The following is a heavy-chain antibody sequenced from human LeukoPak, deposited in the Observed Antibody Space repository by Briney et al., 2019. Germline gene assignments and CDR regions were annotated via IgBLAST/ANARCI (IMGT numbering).Heavy chain of an antibody. CDR1: GGSISSGY. D-gene: IGHD3-10*01. CDR3: ARGGYYGSGNDFRFDP. Sequence: SETLSLTCTVSGGSISSGYWSWIRQPPGKGLEWIGYIYYSGSTNYNPSLKSRVTISVDTSKNQFSLKLSSVTAADTAVYFCARGGYYGSGNDFRFDPWGQGTLVTVSS. V-gene: IGHV4-59*01. J-gene: IGHJ5*02. CDR2: IYYSGST.